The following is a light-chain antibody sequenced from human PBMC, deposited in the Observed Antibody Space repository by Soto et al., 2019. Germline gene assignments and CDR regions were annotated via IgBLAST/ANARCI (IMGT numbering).Light chain of an antibody. J-gene: IGKJ1*01. V-gene: IGKV3-20*01. CDR2: DAS. Sequence: EIVLTQSPGTLSLSPGERATLSCRASQSVSSSYLAWYQQKPGQAPRLLIYDASSRATDIPDRFSGSGSGTDFTLTISTLEPEDFAIYYCQQYGYSRTFGQGTKVDIK. CDR3: QQYGYSRT. CDR1: QSVSSSY.